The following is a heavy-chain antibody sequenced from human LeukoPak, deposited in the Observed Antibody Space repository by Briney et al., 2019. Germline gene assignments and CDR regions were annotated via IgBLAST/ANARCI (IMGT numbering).Heavy chain of an antibody. V-gene: IGHV1-8*01. J-gene: IGHJ6*03. Sequence: ASVKVSCKASGYTFTSYDINWVRQATGQGLEWMGWMNPNSGNTGYAQKFQGRVTMTRNTSISTAYMELSSLRSEDTAVYYCARTSSYSSSWYAYYYYYYMDVWGKGTTVTISS. CDR2: MNPNSGNT. D-gene: IGHD6-13*01. CDR1: GYTFTSYD. CDR3: ARTSSYSSSWYAYYYYYYMDV.